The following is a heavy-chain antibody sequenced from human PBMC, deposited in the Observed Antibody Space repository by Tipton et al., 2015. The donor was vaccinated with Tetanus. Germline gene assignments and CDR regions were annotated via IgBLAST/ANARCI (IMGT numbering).Heavy chain of an antibody. CDR3: AKERTRHKQGYFDY. CDR2: ISGSGGST. CDR1: GFTFSSYA. J-gene: IGHJ4*02. V-gene: IGHV3-23*01. Sequence: AASGFTFSSYAMSWVRQAPGKGLEWVSAISGSGGSTYYADSVKGRFTISRDNSKNTLYLQMNSLRAEDTAVYYCAKERTRHKQGYFDYWGQGTLVTVSS.